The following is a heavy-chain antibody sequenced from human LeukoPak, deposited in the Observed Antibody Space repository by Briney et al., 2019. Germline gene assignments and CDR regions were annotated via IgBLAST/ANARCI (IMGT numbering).Heavy chain of an antibody. CDR3: WYYYGMDV. J-gene: IGHJ6*02. CDR2: ISYDGSNK. CDR1: GFTFSSYA. Sequence: GGSLRLSCAASGFTFSSYAMHWVRQAPGKGLEWVAVISYDGSNKYYADSVKGRFTISRDNSKNTLYLQMNSLRAEDTAVYYCWYYYGMDVWGQGTTVTVSS. V-gene: IGHV3-30*07.